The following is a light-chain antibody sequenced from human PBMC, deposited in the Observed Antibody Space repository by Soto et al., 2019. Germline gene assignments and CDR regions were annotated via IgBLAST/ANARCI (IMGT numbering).Light chain of an antibody. CDR3: QQDKSFPIT. Sequence: DIQMTQSPSSVSASVGDRVVITCRASQGMGSALVWYQQKPGKAPDLLIFGASSLQGGVPSRFSGSGSGTEFTLTSISLQPEDFATYYCQQDKSFPITFGQGTRLEIE. CDR2: GAS. CDR1: QGMGSA. V-gene: IGKV1-12*01. J-gene: IGKJ5*01.